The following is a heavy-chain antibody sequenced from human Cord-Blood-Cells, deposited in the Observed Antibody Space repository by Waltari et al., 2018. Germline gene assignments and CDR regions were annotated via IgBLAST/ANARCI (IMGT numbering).Heavy chain of an antibody. V-gene: IGHV3-23*01. D-gene: IGHD5-18*01. CDR3: AKDLAQHYSYGYFDY. Sequence: EVQLLESGGGLVQPGGSLRLSCAASGFTFSSYAMSWVRPAPGKGLEWVSAISGSGGSTYYADSVKGRFTISRDNSKNTLYLQMNSLRAEDTAVYYCAKDLAQHYSYGYFDYWGQGTLVTVSS. J-gene: IGHJ4*02. CDR1: GFTFSSYA. CDR2: ISGSGGST.